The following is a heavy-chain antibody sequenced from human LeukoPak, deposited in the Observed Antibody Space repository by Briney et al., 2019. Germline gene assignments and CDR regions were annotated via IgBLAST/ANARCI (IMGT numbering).Heavy chain of an antibody. CDR3: ASTYIVAPGY. J-gene: IGHJ4*02. CDR1: GFTFSSYW. CDR2: INHSGST. V-gene: IGHV4-34*01. Sequence: GPLRLSCAASGFTFSSYWMSWVRQAPGKGLEWIGEINHSGSTNYNPSLKSRVTISVDTSKNQFSLKLSSVTAADTAVYYCASTYIVAPGYWGQGTLVTVSS. D-gene: IGHD2-15*01.